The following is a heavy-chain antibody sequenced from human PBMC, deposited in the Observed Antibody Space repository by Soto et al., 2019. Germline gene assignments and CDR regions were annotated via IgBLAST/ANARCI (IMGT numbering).Heavy chain of an antibody. J-gene: IGHJ4*02. D-gene: IGHD1-26*01. Sequence: QVQLQESGPGLVKPSQTLSLTCSVSGASVSTGDYYWSWIRQPPGKGLEWIAYIYYSGSTYYNPSLTSRVTISIDTSIDQFSLKLSSVTAADTAVYYCAFARAVGAIYWGQGTLVTVSS. CDR2: IYYSGST. CDR3: AFARAVGAIY. CDR1: GASVSTGDYY. V-gene: IGHV4-30-4*01.